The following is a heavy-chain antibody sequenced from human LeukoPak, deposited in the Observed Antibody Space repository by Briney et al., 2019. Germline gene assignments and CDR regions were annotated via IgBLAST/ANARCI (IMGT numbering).Heavy chain of an antibody. CDR3: ARDSFCGGSGSSSCYYYYYYMDV. CDR1: GGSISSGGYY. J-gene: IGHJ6*03. Sequence: SETLSLTCTVSGGSISSGGYYWSWIRQHPGKGLEWIGYIYYSGSTYYNPSLKSRVTISVDTSKNQFSLKLSSVTAADTAVYCCARDSFCGGSGSSSCYYYYYYMDVWGKGTTVTVSS. V-gene: IGHV4-31*03. D-gene: IGHD3-10*01. CDR2: IYYSGST.